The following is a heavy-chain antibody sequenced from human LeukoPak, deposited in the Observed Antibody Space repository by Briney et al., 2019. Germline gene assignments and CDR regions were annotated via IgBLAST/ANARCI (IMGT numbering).Heavy chain of an antibody. CDR2: ISSSSSYI. CDR1: GFTFSTYN. J-gene: IGHJ4*02. D-gene: IGHD3-3*01. CDR3: ARGMFGGYCTDY. Sequence: GGSLRLSCAASGFTFSTYNMNWVRQAPGKGLEWVSSISSSSSYIYYADSVKGRFTISRDNAKNSLYLQMNSLRAEDTAVYYCARGMFGGYCTDYWGQGTWVPVSS. V-gene: IGHV3-21*01.